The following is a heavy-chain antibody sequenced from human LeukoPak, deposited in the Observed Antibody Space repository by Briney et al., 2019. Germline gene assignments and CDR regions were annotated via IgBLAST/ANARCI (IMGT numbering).Heavy chain of an antibody. D-gene: IGHD1-1*01. CDR3: ASHEGDSDNWYYFDY. Sequence: SETLSLTCTVSGGSIFGAYWSWFRQSPGKGLEWIGYIYDTGSTNYNPSLKNRVTISVDTSKNQFSLMLSSVTAADTAVYYCASHEGDSDNWYYFDYWGQGTLVTVSS. V-gene: IGHV4-59*08. J-gene: IGHJ4*02. CDR1: GGSIFGAY. CDR2: IYDTGST.